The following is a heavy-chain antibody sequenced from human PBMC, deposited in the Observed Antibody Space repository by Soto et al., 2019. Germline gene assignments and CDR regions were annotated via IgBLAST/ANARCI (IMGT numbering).Heavy chain of an antibody. Sequence: QLQLVQSGGEVKKPGAAVKVSCKASGYTFTTFGIGWVRQAPGQGLEWMGWISAYSGNTEYPEKLQGRVTMTIDTSTSTTYMELRSLRSDDTAVYYCARAFCSGGSCYLDYWGQGALVTVSS. D-gene: IGHD2-15*01. V-gene: IGHV1-18*01. J-gene: IGHJ4*02. CDR3: ARAFCSGGSCYLDY. CDR1: GYTFTTFG. CDR2: ISAYSGNT.